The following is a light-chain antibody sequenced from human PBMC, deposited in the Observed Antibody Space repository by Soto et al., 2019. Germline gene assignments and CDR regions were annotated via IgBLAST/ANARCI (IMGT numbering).Light chain of an antibody. V-gene: IGLV2-14*01. J-gene: IGLJ2*01. CDR1: SSDVGGYNY. CDR2: DVS. Sequence: QSVLTQPASVSGSPGQSITISCTGTSSDVGGYNYVSWYQQHPGKAPKLIIYDVSNRPSGVSNRFSGSKSGNTASLTISGLQAEDEADYYCSSYTSSSTLEVVFGGGTKVTVL. CDR3: SSYTSSSTLEVV.